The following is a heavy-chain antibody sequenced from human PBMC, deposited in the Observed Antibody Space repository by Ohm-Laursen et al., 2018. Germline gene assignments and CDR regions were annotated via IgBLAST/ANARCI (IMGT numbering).Heavy chain of an antibody. CDR1: GFTFSSYA. Sequence: SLRLSCTASGFTFSSYAMSWVRQAPGKGLEWVSFISVSGGTTYYRDSVKGRFTTSRDNSKNSLYLQMNTLRVDDTAVYYCATFYNHAGSGWERPCDHWGQGTLVTVSA. D-gene: IGHD3-22*01. CDR3: ATFYNHAGSGWERPCDH. CDR2: ISVSGGTT. V-gene: IGHV3-23*01. J-gene: IGHJ4*02.